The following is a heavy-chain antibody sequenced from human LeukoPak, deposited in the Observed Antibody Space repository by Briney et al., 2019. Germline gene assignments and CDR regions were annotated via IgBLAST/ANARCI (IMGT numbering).Heavy chain of an antibody. CDR1: GYVFTGYS. J-gene: IGHJ4*02. CDR2: INPNTGGT. CDR3: AISHNYFFDS. Sequence: ASVKFSCKASGYVFTGYSLHWVRQALGQGLEWMGRINPNTGGTDYAQNFQDRVTMTRDTSISTAYMEVSRLTSDDAAVYFCAISHNYFFDSWGQGTLVTVSS. D-gene: IGHD1-20*01. V-gene: IGHV1-2*06.